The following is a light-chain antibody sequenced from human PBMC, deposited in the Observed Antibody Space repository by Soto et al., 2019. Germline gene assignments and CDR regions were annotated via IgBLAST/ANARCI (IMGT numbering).Light chain of an antibody. V-gene: IGKV3-20*01. CDR1: QIITSNY. J-gene: IGKJ3*01. CDR3: QQYGDSAFT. CDR2: GTS. Sequence: EIELTQSPGTLSLSPGERATLSCRASQIITSNYLACYQQQPGPAPRLLISGTSNMATGIPDRFSGSGSGTDFTLAISRLEPDDFAVYYCQQYGDSAFTFGPGTKVDIK.